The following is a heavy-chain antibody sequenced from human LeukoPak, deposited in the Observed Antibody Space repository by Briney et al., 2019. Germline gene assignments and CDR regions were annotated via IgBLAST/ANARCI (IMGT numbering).Heavy chain of an antibody. CDR1: GGTFSSYA. CDR2: IIPIFGTA. V-gene: IGHV1-69*13. CDR3: ARGTLPAAYYNMDV. Sequence: ASVKVSCKASGGTFSSYAISWVRQAPGQGLEWMGGIIPIFGTANYAQKFQGRVTITADESTSTAYMELSSLRSEDTAVYYCARGTLPAAYYNMDVWGKGTTVTVSS. J-gene: IGHJ6*03. D-gene: IGHD2-2*01.